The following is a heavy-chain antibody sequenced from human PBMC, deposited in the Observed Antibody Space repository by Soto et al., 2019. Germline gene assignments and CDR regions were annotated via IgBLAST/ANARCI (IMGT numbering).Heavy chain of an antibody. D-gene: IGHD3-3*01. Sequence: SETLSLTCAVYGGSFSGYYWSWIRQPPGKGLEWIGEINHSGSTNYNPSLKSRVTISVDTYKNQFSLKLSSVTAADTAVYYCARRPSDFWSGYYTAYYYGMDVWGQGTTVTVS. CDR1: GGSFSGYY. CDR2: INHSGST. J-gene: IGHJ6*02. CDR3: ARRPSDFWSGYYTAYYYGMDV. V-gene: IGHV4-34*01.